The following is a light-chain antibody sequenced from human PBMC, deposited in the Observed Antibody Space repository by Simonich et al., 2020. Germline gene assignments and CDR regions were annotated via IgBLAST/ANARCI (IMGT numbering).Light chain of an antibody. V-gene: IGKV1-5*01. CDR1: QSISGW. J-gene: IGKJ1*01. CDR2: AAS. Sequence: DIQMTQSPSTLSASVGDRVTITCRASQSISGWLAWFQQNPGKVPKRLIYAASSLLSGVPSRFSGRGSGTEFTLTISSLQPEDFATYYCLQHNSYPPTFGQGTKVEIK. CDR3: LQHNSYPPT.